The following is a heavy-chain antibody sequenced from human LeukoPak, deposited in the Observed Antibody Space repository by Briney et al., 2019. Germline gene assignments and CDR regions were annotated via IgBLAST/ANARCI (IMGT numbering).Heavy chain of an antibody. J-gene: IGHJ3*02. CDR2: IYTSGST. V-gene: IGHV4-61*02. Sequence: SETLSLTCTVSGGSINSGSYYWSWIRQPAGTGLEWIGRIYTSGSTNYNPSLKSRVTISVDTSKNQFSLKLSSVTAADTAVYYCATYYYGSGRYTHAFDIWGQGTMVTVSS. CDR3: ATYYYGSGRYTHAFDI. D-gene: IGHD3-10*01. CDR1: GGSINSGSYY.